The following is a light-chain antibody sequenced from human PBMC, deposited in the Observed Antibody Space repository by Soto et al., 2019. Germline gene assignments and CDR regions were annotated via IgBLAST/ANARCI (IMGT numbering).Light chain of an antibody. V-gene: IGKV1-27*01. Sequence: DIQMTQSPSSLSASVRDRVTITCRASQGISNYLAWYQQKPGKVPKLLIYAATTLQSGVPYRFIGSGSGTDFTLTISSLQPEDVATYYCQKYDSAPWTFGQGTKVEIK. CDR2: AAT. CDR3: QKYDSAPWT. CDR1: QGISNY. J-gene: IGKJ1*01.